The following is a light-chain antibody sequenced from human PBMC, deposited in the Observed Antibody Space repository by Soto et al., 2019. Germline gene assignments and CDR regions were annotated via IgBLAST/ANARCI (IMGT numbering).Light chain of an antibody. V-gene: IGLV2-14*01. CDR1: SSDVGSYNY. CDR2: EVN. Sequence: QSALTQPASVSGSPGQSITISCTGTSSDVGSYNYVSWYQQHPGEAPKLIIYEVNNRPSGVSHRFSASKSGNTASLTISGLQTEDEAEYFCSSYTSFSTWVFGGGTKLTVL. J-gene: IGLJ3*02. CDR3: SSYTSFSTWV.